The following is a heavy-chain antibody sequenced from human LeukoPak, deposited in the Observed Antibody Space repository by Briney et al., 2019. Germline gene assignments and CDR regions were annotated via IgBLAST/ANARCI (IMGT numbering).Heavy chain of an antibody. Sequence: PGGSLRLSCTVSGFIVCSNSWSWVRQAPGKGLEWVSFIYSGGNTHYLDSVKGRFTISRDNSKNTLYLQMNSLRAEDTAIYYCARRAGEYSHPYDYWGQGTLVTVSS. CDR2: IYSGGNT. D-gene: IGHD2-15*01. CDR1: GFIVCSNS. CDR3: ARRAGEYSHPYDY. V-gene: IGHV3-53*01. J-gene: IGHJ4*02.